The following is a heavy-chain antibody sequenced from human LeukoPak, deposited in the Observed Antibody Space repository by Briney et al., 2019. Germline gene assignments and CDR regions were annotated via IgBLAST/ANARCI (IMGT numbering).Heavy chain of an antibody. Sequence: SVKVSCKASGGTFSSYAINWVRQAPGQGLEWMGGIIPIFGTANYAQKFQGRVTITADKSTNTAYMELSSLRSEDTAVYYCARHTVLRFGVAYAFDIWGQGTMVTVSS. CDR2: IIPIFGTA. V-gene: IGHV1-69*06. D-gene: IGHD3-3*01. CDR3: ARHTVLRFGVAYAFDI. J-gene: IGHJ3*02. CDR1: GGTFSSYA.